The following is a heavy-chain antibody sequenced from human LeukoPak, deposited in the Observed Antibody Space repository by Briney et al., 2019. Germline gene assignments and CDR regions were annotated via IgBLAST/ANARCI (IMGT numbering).Heavy chain of an antibody. CDR1: GFTFSNYG. Sequence: GGSLRLSYAASGFTFSNYGMEWVRQAPGKGLEWVAFIRYDGSNKYYADSVKGRFTISRDNSKNTLYLQMDSLRAEDTAVYYCSKDGRGYSGYDLYYLDHWGQGTLVTVSS. J-gene: IGHJ4*02. CDR2: IRYDGSNK. D-gene: IGHD5-12*01. V-gene: IGHV3-30*02. CDR3: SKDGRGYSGYDLYYLDH.